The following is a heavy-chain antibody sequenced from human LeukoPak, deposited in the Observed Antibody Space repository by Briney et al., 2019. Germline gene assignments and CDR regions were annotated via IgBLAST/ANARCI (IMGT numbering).Heavy chain of an antibody. J-gene: IGHJ4*02. CDR2: IYSGGST. V-gene: IGHV3-53*01. D-gene: IGHD5-18*01. Sequence: GGSLRLSCAASGFTVSSNYMSWVRQAPGKGLEWVSVIYSGGSTYYADSVKGRFTISRDNSKNTLYLQMNSLRAEDTAGSYCARGGDVDTGPDYWRQGTLVTVSS. CDR1: GFTVSSNY. CDR3: ARGGDVDTGPDY.